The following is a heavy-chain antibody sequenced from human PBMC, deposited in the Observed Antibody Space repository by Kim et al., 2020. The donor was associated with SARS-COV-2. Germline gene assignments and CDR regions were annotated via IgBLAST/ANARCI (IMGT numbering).Heavy chain of an antibody. D-gene: IGHD1-26*01. Sequence: GGSLRLSCAASGFTFSSYGMHWVRQAPGKGLEWVAVISYDGSNKYYADSVKGRFTISRDNSKNTLYLQMNSLRAEDTAVYYCARRIIVGATFYGMDVWGQGTTVTVSS. CDR3: ARRIIVGATFYGMDV. CDR2: ISYDGSNK. CDR1: GFTFSSYG. J-gene: IGHJ6*02. V-gene: IGHV3-30*03.